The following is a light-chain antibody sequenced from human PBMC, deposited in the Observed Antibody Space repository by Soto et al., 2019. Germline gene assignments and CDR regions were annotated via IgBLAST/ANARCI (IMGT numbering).Light chain of an antibody. Sequence: SYELTQPPSVSVAPGQTARITCGGNKIGGKSVHWYQQKTGQAPVLVVYDDSDRPSGIPDRFSGSNSGDTATLTIRRVEAGDEAYYYCHVWDSSTDHYLFGTGPKFTV. CDR1: KIGGKS. CDR2: DDS. V-gene: IGLV3-21*02. J-gene: IGLJ1*01. CDR3: HVWDSSTDHYL.